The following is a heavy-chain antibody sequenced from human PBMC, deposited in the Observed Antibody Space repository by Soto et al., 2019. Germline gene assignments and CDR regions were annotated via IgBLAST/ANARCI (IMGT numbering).Heavy chain of an antibody. CDR2: IYYSGST. CDR1: GGSISSGGYY. D-gene: IGHD3-16*02. J-gene: IGHJ4*02. V-gene: IGHV4-31*03. CDR3: ASHMIAFGGVIDYFDY. Sequence: SETLSLTCTVSGGSISSGGYYWSWIRQHPGKGLEWIGYIYYSGSTYYNPSLKSRVTISVDTSKNQFSLKLSSVTAADTAVYYCASHMIAFGGVIDYFDYWGQGTLVTVSS.